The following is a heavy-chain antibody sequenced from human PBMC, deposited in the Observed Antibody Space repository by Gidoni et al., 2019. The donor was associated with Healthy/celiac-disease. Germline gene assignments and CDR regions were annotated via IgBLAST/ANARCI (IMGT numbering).Heavy chain of an antibody. CDR3: ARDGDPYYYDSSGYPIAFDI. CDR1: GFTFSSYS. CDR2: ISSSSSTI. J-gene: IGHJ3*02. V-gene: IGHV3-48*02. D-gene: IGHD3-22*01. Sequence: EVQLVESGGGLVQPGGSLRLSCAASGFTFSSYSMNWVRQAPGKGLEWVSYISSSSSTIYYADSVKGRFTISRDNAKNSLYLQMNSLRDEDTAVYYCARDGDPYYYDSSGYPIAFDIWGQGTMVTVSS.